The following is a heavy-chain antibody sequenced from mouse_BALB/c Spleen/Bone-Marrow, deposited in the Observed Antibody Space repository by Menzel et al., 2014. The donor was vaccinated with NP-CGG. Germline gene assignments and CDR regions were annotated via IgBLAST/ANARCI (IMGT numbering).Heavy chain of an antibody. D-gene: IGHD1-1*01. CDR3: ARYDYGWYFYV. Sequence: EVQLQQSGAELVKPGASVKLSCTASGFNIKDTYMHWVKQRPEQGLEWIVRIDPANGNTKYDPKFQGKATITADTSSNTAYLQLSSLTSEDTAVYYCARYDYGWYFYVWGAGTTVTVSS. CDR1: GFNIKDTY. V-gene: IGHV14-3*02. J-gene: IGHJ1*01. CDR2: IDPANGNT.